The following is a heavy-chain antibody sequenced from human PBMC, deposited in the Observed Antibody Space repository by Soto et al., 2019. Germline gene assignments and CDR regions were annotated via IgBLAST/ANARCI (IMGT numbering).Heavy chain of an antibody. CDR3: ATGGWLDY. D-gene: IGHD6-19*01. CDR1: GFNYKNYV. J-gene: IGHJ4*02. Sequence: EVQVLESGGGLVQPGGSLRLSCEASGFNYKNYVMSWVRQAPGKGLEWVSGISGSGDKTYYAESVKGRFTTSRDNSKNTLYLQLNSLRAEDTAVYYCATGGWLDYWGQGTLITVSS. V-gene: IGHV3-23*01. CDR2: ISGSGDKT.